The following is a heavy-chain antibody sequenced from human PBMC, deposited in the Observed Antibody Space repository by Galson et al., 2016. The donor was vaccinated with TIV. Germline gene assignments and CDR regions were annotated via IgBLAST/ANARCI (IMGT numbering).Heavy chain of an antibody. Sequence: SGASVTSSSHYWGWIRQPPGKGLEWIGSLYYSGSTYYNPSLKSRVTISVDTSKNQFSLSLSSVTAADTAVFYCARQRLTMISRFESWGQGTQVTVSS. V-gene: IGHV4-39*01. J-gene: IGHJ4*02. CDR2: LYYSGST. CDR1: GASVTSSSHY. D-gene: IGHD3-22*01. CDR3: ARQRLTMISRFES.